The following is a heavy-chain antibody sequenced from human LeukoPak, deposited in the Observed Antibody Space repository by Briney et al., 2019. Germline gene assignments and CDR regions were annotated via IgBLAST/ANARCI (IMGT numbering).Heavy chain of an antibody. CDR1: GSTFSSYG. J-gene: IGHJ4*02. Sequence: GGSLRLSCAASGSTFSSYGMHWVRQAPGKGLEWVAVIWYDGSNKYYADSVKGRFTISRDNSKNTLYLQMNSLRAEDTAVYYCARDFEQQLPQGSWGQGTLVTVSS. CDR3: ARDFEQQLPQGS. CDR2: IWYDGSNK. V-gene: IGHV3-33*01. D-gene: IGHD6-13*01.